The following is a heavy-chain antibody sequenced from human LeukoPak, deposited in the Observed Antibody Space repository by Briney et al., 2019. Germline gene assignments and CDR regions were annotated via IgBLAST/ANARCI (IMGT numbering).Heavy chain of an antibody. Sequence: PGGSLRLSCAASGFTFSNHGMNWVRQAPGKGLEWVSYISPSSSSIYYADSVKGRFTISRDNAKNSLYLQMSSLRPEDTALYYCVADLQWTRFDFWGQGTLVTVSS. D-gene: IGHD6-19*01. V-gene: IGHV3-48*01. CDR1: GFTFSNHG. J-gene: IGHJ4*02. CDR2: ISPSSSSI. CDR3: VADLQWTRFDF.